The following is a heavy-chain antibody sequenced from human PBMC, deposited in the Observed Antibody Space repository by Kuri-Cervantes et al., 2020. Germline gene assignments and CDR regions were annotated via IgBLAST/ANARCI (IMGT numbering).Heavy chain of an antibody. CDR3: ARDSGVWFGDYYYGMDV. J-gene: IGHJ6*02. V-gene: IGHV3-21*01. CDR2: ISSSSYI. D-gene: IGHD3-10*01. Sequence: GESLKISCAASGFTFSSYSMNWVRQAPGKGLEWVSSISSSSYIYYADSVKGRFTISRDNAKNSLYLQMNSLRAKDTAVYYCARDSGVWFGDYYYGMDVWGQGTTVTVSS. CDR1: GFTFSSYS.